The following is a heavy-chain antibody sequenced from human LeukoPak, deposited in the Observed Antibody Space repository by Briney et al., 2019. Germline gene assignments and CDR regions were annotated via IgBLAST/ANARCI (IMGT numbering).Heavy chain of an antibody. CDR3: AKGTYVDTAMVPQHFDY. V-gene: IGHV3-23*01. D-gene: IGHD5-18*01. Sequence: GGSLRLSCAASGFTFRNHALSWVRQAPGKGLEWVSVITGSGNNILYADSVKGRFTISRDNSKNTLYLQMNSLRAEDTAVYYCAKGTYVDTAMVPQHFDYWGQGTLVTVSS. CDR2: ITGSGNNI. CDR1: GFTFRNHA. J-gene: IGHJ4*02.